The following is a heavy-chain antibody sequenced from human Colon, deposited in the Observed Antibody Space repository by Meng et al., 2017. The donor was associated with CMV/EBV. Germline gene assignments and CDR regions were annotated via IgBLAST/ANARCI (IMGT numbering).Heavy chain of an antibody. CDR2: INSYAYNV. CDR1: GLTFGSST. Sequence: GESLKISCVVSGLTFGSSTMSWVRQAPGKGLEWVASINSYAYNVGYADSVKGRFTISRDNSQNTVTVHMNSLRGDDTAVYYCARASNSSFDPWGQGTLVTVSS. D-gene: IGHD4-11*01. CDR3: ARASNSSFDP. V-gene: IGHV3-21*01. J-gene: IGHJ5*02.